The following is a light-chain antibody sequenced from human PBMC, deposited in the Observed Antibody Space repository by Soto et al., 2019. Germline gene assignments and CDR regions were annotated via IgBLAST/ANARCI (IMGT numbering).Light chain of an antibody. Sequence: QSALTQPASVSGSPGQSITISCTGTSSDVGGYNYVSWYQQRPGKAPKLMIYEVSNRPSGVSNRFSGSKSGNTASLTISGLQAEDEADYYCSSYTSSSTPSWVFGGGTKLTVL. J-gene: IGLJ3*02. CDR2: EVS. CDR1: SSDVGGYNY. CDR3: SSYTSSSTPSWV. V-gene: IGLV2-14*01.